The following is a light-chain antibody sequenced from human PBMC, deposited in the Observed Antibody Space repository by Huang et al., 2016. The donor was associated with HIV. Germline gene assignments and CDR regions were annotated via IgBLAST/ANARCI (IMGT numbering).Light chain of an antibody. CDR3: MRVLPPPVA. CDR1: QGRQHYNGYNY. Sequence: DIVMTQSPLTLSVTPGEAASISCRSSQGRQHYNGYNYLNWFLQKPGQSPQLIISFGANRSCGVPNRISGSGSGADVTLNISRVEADDVGVYYCMRVLPPPVAFAPGTKVHIK. CDR2: FGA. V-gene: IGKV2-28*01. J-gene: IGKJ3*01.